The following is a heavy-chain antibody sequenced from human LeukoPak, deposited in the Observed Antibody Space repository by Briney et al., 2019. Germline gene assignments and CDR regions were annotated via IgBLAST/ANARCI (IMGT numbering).Heavy chain of an antibody. J-gene: IGHJ4*02. CDR2: IYYSGST. CDR1: GGSISNHF. D-gene: IGHD3-22*01. CDR3: ARGPHYYESSGSPYYFDY. V-gene: IGHV4-59*11. Sequence: SETLSLTCTVSGGSISNHFWSWIRQPPGKGLERIGYIYYSGSTNYNPSLKSRVTISVDASKNQFSLKLSSVTAADTAVYYCARGPHYYESSGSPYYFDYWGQGTLVTVSS.